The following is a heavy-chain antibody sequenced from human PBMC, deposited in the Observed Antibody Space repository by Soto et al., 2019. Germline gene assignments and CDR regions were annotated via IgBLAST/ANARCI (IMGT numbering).Heavy chain of an antibody. V-gene: IGHV3-48*03. Sequence: WGSLRLSCAASGFTFSSYEMNWVRQAPGKGLEWVSYISSSGSTIYYADSVKGRFTISRDNAKNSLYLQMNSLRAEDTATYYSARDLALAGNYWGQGVLVTVSS. D-gene: IGHD6-19*01. CDR3: ARDLALAGNY. CDR1: GFTFSSYE. CDR2: ISSSGSTI. J-gene: IGHJ4*02.